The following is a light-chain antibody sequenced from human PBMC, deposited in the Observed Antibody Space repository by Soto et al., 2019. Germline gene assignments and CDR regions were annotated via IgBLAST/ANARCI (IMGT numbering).Light chain of an antibody. J-gene: IGKJ3*01. CDR3: QQYNKWPLT. Sequence: IGMSKATATLALSPGEKATLSCRASQTIDNTLAWYQRKPGQAPRLLIYDASTRATGIPARFSGSGSVTEFTLTISSLQSEDFAVYSCQQYNKWPLTFGPGTKVDI. V-gene: IGKV3-15*01. CDR1: QTIDNT. CDR2: DAS.